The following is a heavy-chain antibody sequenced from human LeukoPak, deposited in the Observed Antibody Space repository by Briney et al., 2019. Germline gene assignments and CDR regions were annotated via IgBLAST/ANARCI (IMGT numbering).Heavy chain of an antibody. D-gene: IGHD1-26*01. CDR3: AKGARRLLNWFDA. CDR2: ISGDAGSGGGRST. V-gene: IGHV3-23*01. Sequence: PGGSLRLSCAASGFTFDDYGMTWVRQAPGKGLECVSFISGDAGSGGGRSTYYAESVKGRFTISRDNSKNTLYLQMNSLRAEDTAKYYCAKGARRLLNWFDAWGQGTLVTVSS. J-gene: IGHJ5*02. CDR1: GFTFDDYG.